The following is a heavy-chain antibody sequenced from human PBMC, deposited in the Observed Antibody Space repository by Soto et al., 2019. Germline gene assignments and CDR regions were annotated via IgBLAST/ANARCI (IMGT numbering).Heavy chain of an antibody. CDR1: GYTFTTYG. CDR3: ARDILGYCSGGNCYSVDY. CDR2: IDGYNGKT. Sequence: QVQLVQSGAEVKKPGASVKVSCKASGYTFTTYGITWVRQAPGQGLEWMGWIDGYNGKTKYGQRVQGRVTMTTDTSTSTAYMELRSLRSDDTAVYYCARDILGYCSGGNCYSVDYWGQGTLVTVSS. V-gene: IGHV1-18*01. J-gene: IGHJ4*02. D-gene: IGHD2-15*01.